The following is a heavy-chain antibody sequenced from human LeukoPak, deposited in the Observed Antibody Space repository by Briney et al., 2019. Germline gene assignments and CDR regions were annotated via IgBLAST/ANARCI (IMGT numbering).Heavy chain of an antibody. Sequence: GGSLRLSCAASGFTFSNYWMYWVRQGLGKGLVWVSRINSDGSTTNYADSVKGRFTVSRDNAKKTLYLQMNSLRAEDTAVYYCARDSGHDYWGQGTLVTVSS. CDR3: ARDSGHDY. CDR1: GFTFSNYW. CDR2: INSDGSTT. J-gene: IGHJ4*02. D-gene: IGHD1-26*01. V-gene: IGHV3-74*01.